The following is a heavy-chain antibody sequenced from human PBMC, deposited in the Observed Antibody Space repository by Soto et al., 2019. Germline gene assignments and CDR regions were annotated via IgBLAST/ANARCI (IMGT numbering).Heavy chain of an antibody. CDR1: GGSVSSGSYY. J-gene: IGHJ3*02. Sequence: SETLSLTCTVSGGSVSSGSYYWSWIRQPPGKGLEWIGYIYYSGSTNYNPSLKSRVTISVDTSKNQFSLKLSSVTAADTAVYYCARYSSGIGLRFLEWPQPLDAFDIWGQGTMVTVSS. CDR3: ARYSSGIGLRFLEWPQPLDAFDI. V-gene: IGHV4-61*01. D-gene: IGHD3-3*01. CDR2: IYYSGST.